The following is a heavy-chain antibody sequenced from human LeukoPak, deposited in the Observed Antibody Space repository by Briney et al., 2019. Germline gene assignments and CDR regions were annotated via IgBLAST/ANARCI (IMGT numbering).Heavy chain of an antibody. V-gene: IGHV3-23*01. CDR3: AKDRGTSGRHSRFDY. D-gene: IGHD2-2*01. CDR2: ISGSGSTT. J-gene: IGHJ4*02. Sequence: GGSLRPSCAASGFTFSSYAISWVRQTPGRGLGWVSAISGSGSTTYYADSVKGHFTISRDNSKNTLYLQMDSLTAEDTAIYYCAKDRGTSGRHSRFDYWGQGTLVTVSS. CDR1: GFTFSSYA.